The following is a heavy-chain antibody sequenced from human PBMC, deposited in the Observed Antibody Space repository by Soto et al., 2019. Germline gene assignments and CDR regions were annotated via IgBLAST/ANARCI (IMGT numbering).Heavy chain of an antibody. CDR3: AREENCSDGICYSEYFHR. D-gene: IGHD2-15*01. V-gene: IGHV1-46*01. J-gene: IGHJ1*01. CDR2: VNPSGGST. CDR1: GYIFTAYS. Sequence: QVQLVQSGAEVKKPGASVKVSCKASGYIFTAYSMHWVRQAPGQGLEWMGVVNPSGGSTNYAQKLQGRITMTRDTSTSTVYMDLSSLTSEDTAVYYCAREENCSDGICYSEYFHRWGQGTLVTVSS.